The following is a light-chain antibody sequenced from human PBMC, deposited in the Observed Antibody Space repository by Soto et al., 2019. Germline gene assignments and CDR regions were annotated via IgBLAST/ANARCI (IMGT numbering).Light chain of an antibody. CDR3: SSYTTINTLI. J-gene: IGLJ2*01. V-gene: IGLV2-14*01. Sequence: QSALTQPASVSGSPGQSITISCTGTSSDVGAYDFVSWFQQHPGKAPKLMIHDVNYRPSGISNRFSGSKSGNTASLTISGLQAEDEADYFCSSYTTINTLIFGGGTKLTVL. CDR2: DVN. CDR1: SSDVGAYDF.